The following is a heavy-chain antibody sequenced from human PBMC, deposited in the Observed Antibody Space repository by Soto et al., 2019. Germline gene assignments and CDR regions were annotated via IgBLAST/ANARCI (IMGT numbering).Heavy chain of an antibody. Sequence: QALLAESGGGSVQPGTSLRLSCAASGFTFSSYAMHWVRQAPGKGLVWVTVISDDGMNKLYADSVQGRFSVSRDDFKNMLFLQTDSLKPDASGVYHGARGGGDGVYRPLDTWGQGTLVTVSS. CDR1: GFTFSSYA. J-gene: IGHJ5*02. CDR2: ISDDGMNK. V-gene: IGHV3-30*19. D-gene: IGHD3-16*01. CDR3: ARGGGDGVYRPLDT.